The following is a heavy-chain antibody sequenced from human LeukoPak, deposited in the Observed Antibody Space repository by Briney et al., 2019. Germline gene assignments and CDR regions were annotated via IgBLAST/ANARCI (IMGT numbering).Heavy chain of an antibody. CDR3: ARARLVVTGMDV. CDR1: GFIFSNYA. V-gene: IGHV3-64*01. J-gene: IGHJ6*03. D-gene: IGHD3-22*01. Sequence: GGSLRLSCAASGFIFSNYAIHWVRQAPGKGLEYVSVISSNGGSTYYANSVKGRFTISRDNSKNTLYLQMGSPRAEDMAVYYCARARLVVTGMDVWGKGTTVTVSS. CDR2: ISSNGGST.